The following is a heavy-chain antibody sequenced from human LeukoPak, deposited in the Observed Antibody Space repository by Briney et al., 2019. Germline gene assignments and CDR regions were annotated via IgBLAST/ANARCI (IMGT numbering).Heavy chain of an antibody. CDR2: IKQDGSEK. D-gene: IGHD2-8*01. Sequence: GGSLRLSCAASGFAFSSYWMSWVRQAPGKGLEWVANIKQDGSEKYYMDSVKGRFTISRDNAKNSLYLQMNSLRAEDTAVYYCVRDEDAVSRELDYFDYWGQGTLVTVSS. V-gene: IGHV3-7*01. J-gene: IGHJ4*02. CDR3: VRDEDAVSRELDYFDY. CDR1: GFAFSSYW.